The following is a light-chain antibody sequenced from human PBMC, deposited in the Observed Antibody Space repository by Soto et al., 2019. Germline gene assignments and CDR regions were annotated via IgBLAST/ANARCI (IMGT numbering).Light chain of an antibody. CDR3: SSYTSSSTLGVV. V-gene: IGLV2-14*01. J-gene: IGLJ2*01. Sequence: QSALTQPASVSGSPGQSITISCTGTSSDVGGYNYVSWYQQHPGKAPKLMIYEVSNRPSGVSNRFSGSKSGHTASLTISGLQDEDEADYYCSSYTSSSTLGVVFGGGTQLTVL. CDR1: SSDVGGYNY. CDR2: EVS.